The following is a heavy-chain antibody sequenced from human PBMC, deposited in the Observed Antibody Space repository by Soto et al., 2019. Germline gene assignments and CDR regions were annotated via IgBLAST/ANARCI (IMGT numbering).Heavy chain of an antibody. CDR1: GGSIGSSSYY. CDR3: ARDDGGSIDY. CDR2: IYYSGST. D-gene: IGHD2-15*01. Sequence: SETLSLTCTVSGGSIGSSSYYWGWIRQPPGKGLEWIGYIYYSGSTNYNPSLKSRVTISVDTSKNQFSLKLSSVTAADTAVYYCARDDGGSIDYWGQGTLVTVSS. J-gene: IGHJ4*02. V-gene: IGHV4-61*01.